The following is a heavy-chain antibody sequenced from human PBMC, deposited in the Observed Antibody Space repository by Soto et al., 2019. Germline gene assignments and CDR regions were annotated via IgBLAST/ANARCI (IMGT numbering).Heavy chain of an antibody. Sequence: GGSLRLSCAASGFTFSSYAMSWVRQAPGKGLEWVSAISGSGGSTYYADSGKGRFTISRDNSKNTLYLQMNSLRAEDTAVYYCAKAPLRYFDWLLTFDYWGQGTLVTVSS. CDR2: ISGSGGST. J-gene: IGHJ4*02. CDR1: GFTFSSYA. V-gene: IGHV3-23*01. CDR3: AKAPLRYFDWLLTFDY. D-gene: IGHD3-9*01.